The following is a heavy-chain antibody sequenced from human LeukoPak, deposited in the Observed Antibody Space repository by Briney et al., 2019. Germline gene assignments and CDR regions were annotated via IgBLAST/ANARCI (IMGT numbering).Heavy chain of an antibody. V-gene: IGHV3-74*01. Sequence: GGSLRLSCAASGFTFSSYWMHWVRQAPGKGLVWVSRINSDGSSTSYADSVKGRFTISRDNAKNTLYLQMNSLRAEDTAVYYCAKELNYGSGSSNNCFDPWGQGTLVTVSS. J-gene: IGHJ5*02. CDR1: GFTFSSYW. D-gene: IGHD3-10*01. CDR2: INSDGSST. CDR3: AKELNYGSGSSNNCFDP.